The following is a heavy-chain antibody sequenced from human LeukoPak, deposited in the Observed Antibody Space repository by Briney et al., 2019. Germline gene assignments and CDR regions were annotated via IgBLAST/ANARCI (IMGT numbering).Heavy chain of an antibody. V-gene: IGHV3-49*04. CDR1: GFTFGDYA. CDR2: IRSKAYGGTT. J-gene: IGHJ4*02. CDR3: TRGEPYDILTGPDY. D-gene: IGHD3-9*01. Sequence: GGSLRLSCTASGFTFGDYAMSWVRQAPGKGLEWVGFIRSKAYGGTTEYAASVKGRFTISRDDSKSIAYLRMNSLKTEDTAVYYCTRGEPYDILTGPDYWGQGTLVTVSS.